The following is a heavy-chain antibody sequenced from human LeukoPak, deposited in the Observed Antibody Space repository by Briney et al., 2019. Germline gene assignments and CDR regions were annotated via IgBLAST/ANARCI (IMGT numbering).Heavy chain of an antibody. CDR2: IIPIFGTA. CDR1: GGTFSSYA. V-gene: IGHV1-69*05. D-gene: IGHD3-10*01. CDR3: ARVRYYYGSGSYSRSEIEDY. J-gene: IGHJ4*02. Sequence: GASVKVSSKASGGTFSSYAISWVLQAPGQGLEWMGGIIPIFGTANYAQKFQGRVTITTDESTSTAYMELSSLRSEDTAVYYCARVRYYYGSGSYSRSEIEDYWGQGTLVTVSS.